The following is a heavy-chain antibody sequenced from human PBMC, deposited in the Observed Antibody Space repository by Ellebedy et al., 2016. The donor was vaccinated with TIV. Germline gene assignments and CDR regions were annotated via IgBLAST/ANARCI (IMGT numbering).Heavy chain of an antibody. CDR2: IYSSGRT. CDR3: ARQWGYYYDSNLLYFDN. CDR1: GGSISSYF. D-gene: IGHD3-22*01. V-gene: IGHV4-4*09. Sequence: SETLSLTXTVSGGSISSYFWSWIRQPPGRGLEWIGYIYSSGRTNYNPSLKGRVTMSVDTSKNQFSLRLSSVTAADAAVYYCARQWGYYYDSNLLYFDNWGQGTLVTVSS. J-gene: IGHJ4*02.